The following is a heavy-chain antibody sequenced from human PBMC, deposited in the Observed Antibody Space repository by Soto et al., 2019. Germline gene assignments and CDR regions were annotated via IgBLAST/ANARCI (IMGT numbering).Heavy chain of an antibody. J-gene: IGHJ4*02. CDR2: MNGGNGNT. CDR1: GYTFTTHT. CDR3: TRLETDY. Sequence: QVQLVQSGAEVKRPGASVKVFCKASGYTFTTHTMHWVREAPGQGLEWMGWMNGGNGNTKYSQKFQGRVTFTRDTCASTAYMELSSLISEDTAVYYCTRLETDYWGQGTLVTVSS. V-gene: IGHV1-3*01.